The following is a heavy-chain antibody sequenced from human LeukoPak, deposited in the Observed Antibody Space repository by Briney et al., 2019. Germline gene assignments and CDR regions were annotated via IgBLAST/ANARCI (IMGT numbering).Heavy chain of an antibody. Sequence: LPGGSLRLSCAASGFTFSSYWMHWVRQAPGKGLVWVSRINSGGSSTSYADSVKGRFTISRDNAKNTLYLQMNSLRAEDTAVYYCARGGGYYYDSSGYSDWGQGTLVTVSS. J-gene: IGHJ4*02. CDR2: INSGGSST. CDR1: GFTFSSYW. CDR3: ARGGGYYYDSSGYSD. D-gene: IGHD3-22*01. V-gene: IGHV3-74*01.